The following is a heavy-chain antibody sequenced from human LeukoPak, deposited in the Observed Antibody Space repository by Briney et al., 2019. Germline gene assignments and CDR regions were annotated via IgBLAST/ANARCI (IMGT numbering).Heavy chain of an antibody. V-gene: IGHV3-74*01. CDR3: AKASSGWFAGY. CDR1: GFSLSRYW. D-gene: IGHD6-19*01. CDR2: TNGDGSST. J-gene: IGHJ4*02. Sequence: GGSLRLSCAASGFSLSRYWMHWVRQAPGKGLVWVSRTNGDGSSTSYADSVKGRFTISRDNAKNTLYLQMNSLRAEDTAVYYCAKASSGWFAGYWGQGTLVTVSS.